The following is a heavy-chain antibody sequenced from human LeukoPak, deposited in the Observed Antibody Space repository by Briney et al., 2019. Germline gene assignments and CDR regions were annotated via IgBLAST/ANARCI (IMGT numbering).Heavy chain of an antibody. J-gene: IGHJ5*02. V-gene: IGHV5-51*01. Sequence: GESLKISCKGSGYRFNNYWIGWVRQMPGKGLEWMGIIYPADSDIRYSPSFQGQVTISADKSISTAYLQWSSLKASDTAMYYCARQEYCSGGSCYTWFDPWAREPWSLSPQ. D-gene: IGHD2-15*01. CDR3: ARQEYCSGGSCYTWFDP. CDR1: GYRFNNYW. CDR2: IYPADSDI.